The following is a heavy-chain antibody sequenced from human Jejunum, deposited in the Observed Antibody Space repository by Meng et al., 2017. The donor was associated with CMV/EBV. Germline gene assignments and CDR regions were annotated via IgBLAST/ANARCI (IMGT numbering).Heavy chain of an antibody. CDR3: ARGSIFVSFDS. D-gene: IGHD3-3*01. CDR1: GGSIGSGDYY. CDR2: IHDTGST. Sequence: QVLLQESGQGLVKPSQLLCLTCSVSGGSIGSGDYYWSWIRQPPGQGLEWIGYIHDTGSTSHNPSLKSRVDISLGTSKNQFSLTLNSVTAEDTAVYFCARGSIFVSFDSWGQGTLVTVSS. V-gene: IGHV4-30-4*08. J-gene: IGHJ4*02.